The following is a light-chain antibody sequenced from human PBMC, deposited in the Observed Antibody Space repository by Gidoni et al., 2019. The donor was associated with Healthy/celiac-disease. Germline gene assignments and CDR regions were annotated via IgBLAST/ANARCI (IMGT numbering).Light chain of an antibody. Sequence: SYVLTQPPSVSVAPGKTARITCGGNNIGSKSVHWYQQKPGQAPVLVIYYDSDRPSGIPERFSGSNSGNTATLTISRVEAGDEADYYCQVWDSSSDHPRVVFGGGTKLTGL. J-gene: IGLJ2*01. V-gene: IGLV3-21*04. CDR3: QVWDSSSDHPRVV. CDR1: NIGSKS. CDR2: YDS.